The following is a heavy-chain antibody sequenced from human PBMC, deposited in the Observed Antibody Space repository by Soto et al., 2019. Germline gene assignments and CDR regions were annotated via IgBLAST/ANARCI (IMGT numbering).Heavy chain of an antibody. V-gene: IGHV1-2*02. D-gene: IGHD6-19*01. CDR3: AKEYSSPAAWFDP. Sequence: ASVKVSCKASGYTFTGHYIYWVRQAPEQGPEWMGEIGPESGATRYAQKFQGRVTMTRDTSITTVYMELSRLTSDDMAVYYCAKEYSSPAAWFDPWGQGTLVTVS. CDR1: GYTFTGHY. CDR2: IGPESGAT. J-gene: IGHJ5*02.